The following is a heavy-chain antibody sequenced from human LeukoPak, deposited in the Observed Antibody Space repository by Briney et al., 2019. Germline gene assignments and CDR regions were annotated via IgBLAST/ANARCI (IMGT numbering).Heavy chain of an antibody. J-gene: IGHJ5*02. D-gene: IGHD6-6*01. V-gene: IGHV4-34*01. Sequence: SETLSLTCAVYGGSFSGYYWNWIRQPPGKGLEWIGEINHSGSTNYNPSLKSRVTISVDTSKNQFSLKLSSVTAADTAVYYCAREIAARPLHPCWFDPWGQGTLVTVSS. CDR2: INHSGST. CDR1: GGSFSGYY. CDR3: AREIAARPLHPCWFDP.